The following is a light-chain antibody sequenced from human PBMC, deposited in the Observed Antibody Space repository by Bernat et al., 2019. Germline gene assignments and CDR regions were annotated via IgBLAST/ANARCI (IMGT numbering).Light chain of an antibody. CDR1: SSDVASYNS. Sequence: QSALTQPPPVSGAPGQSVTISCIGTSSDVASYNSVSWFRQHPRKPPKLMISDVTGQPSGLPDRFSVSTSGNTASLTTSGLQAEDEADYYCCSYGGRYAWVFGGGTKLTVL. J-gene: IGLJ3*02. V-gene: IGLV2-11*01. CDR3: CSYGGRYAWV. CDR2: DVT.